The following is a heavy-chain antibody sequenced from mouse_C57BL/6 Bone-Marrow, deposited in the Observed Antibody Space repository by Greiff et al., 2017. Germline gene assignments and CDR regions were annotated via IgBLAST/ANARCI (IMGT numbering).Heavy chain of an antibody. D-gene: IGHD2-5*01. V-gene: IGHV1-55*01. Sequence: VQLQQPGAELVKPGASVKMSCKASGYTFTSYWITWVKQRPGQGLEWIGDIYPGSGSTNYNAKFKSKATLTADTSSSTAYMQLSSLPSEDSAVYYGARPYYSNYWYFDYWGTGTTVTVSS. J-gene: IGHJ1*03. CDR1: GYTFTSYW. CDR3: ARPYYSNYWYFDY. CDR2: IYPGSGST.